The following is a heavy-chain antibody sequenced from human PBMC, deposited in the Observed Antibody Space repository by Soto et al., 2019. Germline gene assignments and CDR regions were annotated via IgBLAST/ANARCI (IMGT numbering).Heavy chain of an antibody. Sequence: QVQLQESGPGLVKPSETLSLTCTVSGGSISSYYWSWIRQPPGKGLEWIGYIYYSGSTNYNPSLKSRVTISVDTSKNQYSRKLSSVTAADTAVYYCARGHMVTTFYYGMDVWGQGTTVTVSS. CDR1: GGSISSYY. J-gene: IGHJ6*02. V-gene: IGHV4-59*01. D-gene: IGHD4-4*01. CDR2: IYYSGST. CDR3: ARGHMVTTFYYGMDV.